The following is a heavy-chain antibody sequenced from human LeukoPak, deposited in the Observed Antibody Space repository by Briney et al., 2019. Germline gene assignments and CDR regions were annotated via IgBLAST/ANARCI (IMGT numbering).Heavy chain of an antibody. D-gene: IGHD3-22*01. J-gene: IGHJ4*02. CDR3: ARGRYDSSGYYLIDY. Sequence: ASVKASCKASGYTFTSYGISWVRQAPGQGLEWMGWISAYNGNTNYAQKLQGRVTMTTDTSTSIAYMELRSLRSDDTAVYYCARGRYDSSGYYLIDYWGQGTLVTVSS. CDR1: GYTFTSYG. CDR2: ISAYNGNT. V-gene: IGHV1-18*01.